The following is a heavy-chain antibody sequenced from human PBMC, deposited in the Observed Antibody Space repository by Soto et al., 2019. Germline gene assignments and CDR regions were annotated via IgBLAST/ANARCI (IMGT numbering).Heavy chain of an antibody. J-gene: IGHJ4*02. D-gene: IGHD6-13*01. V-gene: IGHV3-33*01. Sequence: PGGSLRLSCAASGFTFSSYGMHWVRQAPGKGLEWVAVIWYDGSNKYYADSVRGRFTISRDNSKNTLYLQMNSLRAEDTAVYYCAREGTSSWYRMGFDYWGQGTLVTVSS. CDR3: AREGTSSWYRMGFDY. CDR1: GFTFSSYG. CDR2: IWYDGSNK.